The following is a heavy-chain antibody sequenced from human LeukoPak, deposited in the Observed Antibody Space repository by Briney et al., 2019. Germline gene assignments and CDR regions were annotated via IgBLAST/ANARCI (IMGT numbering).Heavy chain of an antibody. CDR3: ARHTRGLVNEGFDY. V-gene: IGHV4-38-2*01. Sequence: PSETLSLTCAASGYSISSGYYWGWIRQPPGKGLEWIGSIYHSGSTYYNPSLKSRVTISVDTSKNQFSLKLSSVTAADTAVYYCARHTRGLVNEGFDYWGQGTLVTVSS. D-gene: IGHD6-19*01. CDR1: GYSISSGYY. J-gene: IGHJ4*02. CDR2: IYHSGST.